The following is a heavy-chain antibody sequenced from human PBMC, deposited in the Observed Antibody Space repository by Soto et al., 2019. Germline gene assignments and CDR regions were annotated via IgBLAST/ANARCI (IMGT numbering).Heavy chain of an antibody. CDR2: ISAYNGNT. D-gene: IGHD6-19*01. CDR3: ARDRGVAPPVAGNTHYYYYMDV. Sequence: QDQLVQSGVEVKKPGASVKVSCKASGYSFTNYGITWVRQAPGQGFEWMGWISAYNGNTNYAQKFQGRVTMTTDAPTSTAYLELRGLRSDDTGLYYCARDRGVAPPVAGNTHYYYYMDVWGKGTTVTVSS. CDR1: GYSFTNYG. V-gene: IGHV1-18*01. J-gene: IGHJ6*03.